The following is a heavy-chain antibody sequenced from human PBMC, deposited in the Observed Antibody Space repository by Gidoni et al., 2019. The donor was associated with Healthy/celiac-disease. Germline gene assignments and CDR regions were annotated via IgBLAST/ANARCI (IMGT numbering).Heavy chain of an antibody. D-gene: IGHD6-13*01. CDR3: ATDYHLTGYSSSWYLFDY. V-gene: IGHV4-39*01. Sequence: QLQLQESGPGLVQPSAPLSLTCPVSRRSISSRSYYWGWIRQPPGKGLEWSGSIYYSGSTYYNPSLKSRVTISVDTSKDQFALKLSSVTAADTAVYYCATDYHLTGYSSSWYLFDYWGQGTLVTVSS. CDR1: RRSISSRSYY. CDR2: IYYSGST. J-gene: IGHJ4*02.